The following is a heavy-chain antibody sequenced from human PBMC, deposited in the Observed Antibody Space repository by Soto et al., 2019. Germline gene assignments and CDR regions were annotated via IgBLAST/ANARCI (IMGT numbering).Heavy chain of an antibody. V-gene: IGHV4-39*01. CDR2: IYYSGST. J-gene: IGHJ4*02. D-gene: IGHD4-17*01. CDR3: ASLYDYGDSADY. CDR1: GGSISSSIYY. Sequence: SETLSLTCTVSGGSISSSIYYWGWIRQPPGKGLEWIGSIYYSGSTYYNPSLKSRVTISVDTSKNQFSLNLSSVTAADTAVYYCASLYDYGDSADYWGQGTLVTVSS.